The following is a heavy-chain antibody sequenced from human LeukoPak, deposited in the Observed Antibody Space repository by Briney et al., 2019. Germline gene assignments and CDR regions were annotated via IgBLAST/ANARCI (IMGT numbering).Heavy chain of an antibody. D-gene: IGHD3-22*01. J-gene: IGHJ4*02. V-gene: IGHV1-18*01. CDR3: ARDDSSGYFPYHYFNY. CDR2: ISAYNGNT. CDR1: GYTFTSYG. Sequence: ASVKVSCKASGYTFTSYGISWVRQAPGQGLEWMGWISAYNGNTNYAQKLQGRVTMTTDTSTSTAYMELRSLRSDDTAVYYCARDDSSGYFPYHYFNYWGQGTLVTVSS.